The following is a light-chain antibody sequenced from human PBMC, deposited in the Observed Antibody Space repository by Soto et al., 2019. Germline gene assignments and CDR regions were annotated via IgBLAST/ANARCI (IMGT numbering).Light chain of an antibody. Sequence: QSALTQPASVSGSLGQSISISCTEDSSDLTYNSVSWYQHHPHKAPKLIIYDVSYRPSGVSTRFSGSQSAGSASLTNSGLQAEDEADYYCSSSTPTRGLVFGSGTKLTVL. CDR3: SSSTPTRGLV. J-gene: IGLJ1*01. V-gene: IGLV2-14*01. CDR2: DVS. CDR1: SSDLTYNS.